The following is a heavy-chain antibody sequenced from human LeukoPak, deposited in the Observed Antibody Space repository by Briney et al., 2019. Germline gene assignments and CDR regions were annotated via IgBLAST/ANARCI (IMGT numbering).Heavy chain of an antibody. J-gene: IGHJ4*02. Sequence: SETLSLTYTVSGGSISSSSYYWGWIRQPPGKGLEWIGSIYYSGSTYYNPSLKSRVTISVDTSKNQFSLKLSSVTAADTAVYYCARVKRKYQPLKPLHETPSHYFDYWGQGTLVTVSS. CDR3: ARVKRKYQPLKPLHETPSHYFDY. CDR1: GGSISSSSYY. CDR2: IYYSGST. V-gene: IGHV4-39*07. D-gene: IGHD2-2*01.